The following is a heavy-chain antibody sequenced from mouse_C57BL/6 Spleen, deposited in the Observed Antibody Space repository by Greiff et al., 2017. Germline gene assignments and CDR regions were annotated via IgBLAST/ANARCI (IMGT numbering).Heavy chain of an antibody. CDR3: ARRPPSIWAMDY. D-gene: IGHD1-1*02. Sequence: QVQLQQSGPELVKPGASVKISCKASGYAFSSSWMNWVKQRPGQGLEWIGRIYPGDGDTNYNGKFKGKATLTADKSSSTAYMQLSSLTSEDSAVYCCARRPPSIWAMDYWGQGTSVTVSS. CDR1: GYAFSSSW. V-gene: IGHV1-82*01. J-gene: IGHJ4*01. CDR2: IYPGDGDT.